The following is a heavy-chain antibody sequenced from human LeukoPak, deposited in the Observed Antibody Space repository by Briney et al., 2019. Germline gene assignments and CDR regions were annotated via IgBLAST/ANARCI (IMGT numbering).Heavy chain of an antibody. J-gene: IGHJ6*02. CDR1: GGTFSSYA. Sequence: ASVKVSCKASGGTFSSYAISWVRQAPGQGLEWMGRIIPIFGIANYAQKFQGRVTITADKSTSTAYMELSSLRSEDTAVYYCARGRPIDCSGGSCYPTPMRLYYYDMDVWGQGTTVTVSS. CDR2: IIPIFGIA. CDR3: ARGRPIDCSGGSCYPTPMRLYYYDMDV. V-gene: IGHV1-69*04. D-gene: IGHD2-15*01.